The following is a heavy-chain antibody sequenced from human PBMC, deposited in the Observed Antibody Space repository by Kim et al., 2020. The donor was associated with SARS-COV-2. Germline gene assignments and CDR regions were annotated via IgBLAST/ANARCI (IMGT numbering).Heavy chain of an antibody. D-gene: IGHD6-6*01. CDR1: GYTFTSYA. Sequence: ASVKVSCKASGYTFTSYAMNWVRQAPGQGLEWMGWINTNTGNPTYAKGFTGRFVFSLDTSVSTAYLQISSLKAEDTAVYYCARDYSSSSYYYYYYGMDVWGQGTTVTVSS. CDR3: ARDYSSSSYYYYYYGMDV. J-gene: IGHJ6*02. CDR2: INTNTGNP. V-gene: IGHV7-4-1*02.